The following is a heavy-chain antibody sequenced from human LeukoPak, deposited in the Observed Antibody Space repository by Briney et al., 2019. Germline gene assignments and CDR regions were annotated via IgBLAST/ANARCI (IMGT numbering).Heavy chain of an antibody. D-gene: IGHD5-18*01. CDR1: GGSISSYY. Sequence: SETLSLTCTVSGGSISSYYWSRIRQPPGKGLEWIGYISYSGSTNYNPSLKSRVTISVDTSKNQFSLKLSSVTAADTAVYYCARVGGYSYGYYYFDYWGQGTLVTVSS. J-gene: IGHJ4*02. CDR3: ARVGGYSYGYYYFDY. V-gene: IGHV4-59*12. CDR2: ISYSGST.